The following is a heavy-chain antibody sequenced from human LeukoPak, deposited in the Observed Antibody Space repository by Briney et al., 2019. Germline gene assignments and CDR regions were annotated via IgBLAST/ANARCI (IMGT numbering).Heavy chain of an antibody. CDR1: GFTFSSYA. CDR2: ISGSGGST. J-gene: IGHJ4*02. V-gene: IGHV3-23*01. Sequence: YPGGSLRLSCAASGFTFSSYAMSWVRQAPGKGLEWVSAISGSGGSTYYADSVKGRFTISRDNSKNTLYLQMNSLRAEDTAVYYCAKGPELSYDTLDYWGQGTLVTVSS. D-gene: IGHD3-9*01. CDR3: AKGPELSYDTLDY.